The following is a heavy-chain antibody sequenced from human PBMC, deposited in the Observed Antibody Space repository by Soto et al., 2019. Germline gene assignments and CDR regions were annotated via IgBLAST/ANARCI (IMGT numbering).Heavy chain of an antibody. CDR1: GFTFSSYG. Sequence: GSLRLSCAASGFTFSSYGMHWVRQAPGKGLEWVAVIWYDGSNKYYADSVKGRFTISRDNSKNTLYLQMNSLRAEDTAVYYCARGCSGGSWTTCAFDIWGQGTMVTVSS. D-gene: IGHD2-15*01. J-gene: IGHJ3*02. V-gene: IGHV3-33*01. CDR2: IWYDGSNK. CDR3: ARGCSGGSWTTCAFDI.